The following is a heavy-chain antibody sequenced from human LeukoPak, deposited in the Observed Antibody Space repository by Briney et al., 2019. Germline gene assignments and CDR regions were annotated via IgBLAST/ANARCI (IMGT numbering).Heavy chain of an antibody. CDR3: ARGDYFDDSASPVDY. D-gene: IGHD2/OR15-2a*01. CDR2: ISSSSGTI. V-gene: IGHV3-48*01. CDR1: GFTFSSYS. Sequence: GGSLRLSCAASGFTFSSYSMNWVRQAPGKGLEWVSYISSSSGTILYADSVEGRFTISRDNAKNSLYLQMNSLRAEDTAVYYCARGDYFDDSASPVDYWGQGTLVTVSS. J-gene: IGHJ4*02.